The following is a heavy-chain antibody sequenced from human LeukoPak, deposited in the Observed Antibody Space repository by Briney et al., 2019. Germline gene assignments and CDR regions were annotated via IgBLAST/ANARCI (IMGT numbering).Heavy chain of an antibody. D-gene: IGHD2-2*02. CDR2: IRYDGSNK. CDR1: GFTFSSYA. V-gene: IGHV3-30*02. CDR3: AKDPAAAIVEGYFDY. Sequence: GGSLRLSCAASGFTFSSYAMTWVRQAPGKGLEGVAFIRYDGSNKYYADSVKGRFTISRDNSKNTLYLQMNSLRAEDTAVYYCAKDPAAAIVEGYFDYWGQGTLVTVSS. J-gene: IGHJ4*02.